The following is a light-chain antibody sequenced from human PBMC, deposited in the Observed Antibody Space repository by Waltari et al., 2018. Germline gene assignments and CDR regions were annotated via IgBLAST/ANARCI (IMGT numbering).Light chain of an antibody. J-gene: IGKJ1*01. CDR1: RTIGLL. Sequence: TVVTQSPATLSVSPGERVILSCRTSRTIGLLLAWYQQKPGQAPRLLIYHASTRATGVPARFSGSGSEAEFTLTISSLQSEDVAVYYCQQYNNWPPGTFGQGTKVEI. CDR3: QQYNNWPPGT. CDR2: HAS. V-gene: IGKV3-15*01.